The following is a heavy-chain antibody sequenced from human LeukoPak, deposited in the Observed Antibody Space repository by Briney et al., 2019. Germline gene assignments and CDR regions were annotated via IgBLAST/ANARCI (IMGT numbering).Heavy chain of an antibody. V-gene: IGHV4-39*01. J-gene: IGHJ5*02. CDR2: IYYSGST. Sequence: SETLSLTCTVSGGSISSSSYSWGWIRQPPGKGLEWIGSIYYSGSTYYNPSLKSRVTISVDTSKNQFSLKLSSVTAADTAVYYCARHLDPLAAEWFDPWGQGTLVTVSS. CDR3: ARHLDPLAAEWFDP. D-gene: IGHD6-13*01. CDR1: GGSISSSSYS.